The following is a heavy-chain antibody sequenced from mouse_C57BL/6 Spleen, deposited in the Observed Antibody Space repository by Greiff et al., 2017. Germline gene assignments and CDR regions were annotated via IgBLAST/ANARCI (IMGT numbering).Heavy chain of an antibody. CDR2: IDPEDGET. V-gene: IGHV14-2*01. CDR1: GFNFKDYY. Sequence: VQLQQPGAELVKPGASVKLSCTASGFNFKDYYMHWVKQRPEQGLEWIGRIDPEDGETNYAPKFQGKATITADTSSNTAYLQLSSLTSEDTAVYYSALYSISPYYFDCWGQGTTLAVSS. CDR3: ALYSISPYYFDC. D-gene: IGHD6-1*01. J-gene: IGHJ2*01.